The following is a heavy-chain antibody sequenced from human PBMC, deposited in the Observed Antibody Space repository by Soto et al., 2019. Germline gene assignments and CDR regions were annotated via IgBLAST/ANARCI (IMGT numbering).Heavy chain of an antibody. CDR3: ARGLRASYGVRLSYSYYGGDV. CDR1: GFTFSNAW. Sequence: GSLRLSCAASGFTFSNAWMSWIRQSPGKGLECIGEISQSGSTNYNPSLKRRLTISVDTSKNQFSLNLASVTAADTAVYYCARGLRASYGVRLSYSYYGGDVWGHGTTVTVSS. J-gene: IGHJ6*02. CDR2: ISQSGST. V-gene: IGHV4-34*01. D-gene: IGHD3-10*01.